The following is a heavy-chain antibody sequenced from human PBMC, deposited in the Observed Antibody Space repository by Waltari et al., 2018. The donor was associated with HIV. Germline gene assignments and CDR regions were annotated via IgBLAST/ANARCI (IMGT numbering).Heavy chain of an antibody. D-gene: IGHD3-3*01. CDR1: GYKFTNYY. CDR3: ARRGSYFDFWGGYSSPAPCDF. J-gene: IGHJ4*02. Sequence: QVHLQQSGAEVKKPGASVRISCKTSGYKFTNYYIHWVRQGPGQILEWMGIIYPHDGSTTTGQKFRDRVTISRDTATDTVFLELSRLKSEDTAIYYCARRGSYFDFWGGYSSPAPCDFWGQGTLVTVST. CDR2: IYPHDGST. V-gene: IGHV1-46*01.